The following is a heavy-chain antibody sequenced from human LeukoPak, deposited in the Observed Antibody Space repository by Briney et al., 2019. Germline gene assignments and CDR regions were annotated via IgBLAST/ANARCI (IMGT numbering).Heavy chain of an antibody. Sequence: QPGGSLRLSCAASGLTVSSNCMSWVRQAPGKGLEWVAFIRYDGSNKYYADSVKGRFTISRDNSKNTLYLQMNSLRAEDTAVYYCAKGDYYGSGSFRGDYWGQGTLVTVSS. CDR2: IRYDGSNK. D-gene: IGHD3-10*01. J-gene: IGHJ4*02. V-gene: IGHV3-30*02. CDR1: GLTVSSNC. CDR3: AKGDYYGSGSFRGDY.